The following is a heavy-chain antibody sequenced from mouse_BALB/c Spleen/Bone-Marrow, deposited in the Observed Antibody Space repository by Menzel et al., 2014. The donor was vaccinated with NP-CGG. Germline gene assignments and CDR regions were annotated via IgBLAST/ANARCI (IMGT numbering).Heavy chain of an antibody. D-gene: IGHD2-14*01. V-gene: IGHV14-3*02. CDR2: IDPASGNT. Sequence: EVKLQESGAELVKPGASVKLSCTASGFNIKDTYMHWVKQRPEQGLEWIGRIDPASGNTKYDPKFQGKATITADTSSNTAYLQLSSLTSEDTGVYYCASYRYAWYFDVWGAGTTVTVSS. CDR1: GFNIKDTY. CDR3: ASYRYAWYFDV. J-gene: IGHJ1*01.